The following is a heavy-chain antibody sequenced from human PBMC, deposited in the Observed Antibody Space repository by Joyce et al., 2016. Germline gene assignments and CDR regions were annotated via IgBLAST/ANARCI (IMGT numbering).Heavy chain of an antibody. CDR3: AREEVGITIFVRPAEMDV. D-gene: IGHD3-3*01. V-gene: IGHV3-21*01. J-gene: IGHJ6*04. CDR1: GFTFSSYC. CDR2: ISSSSNYI. Sequence: EVQLVESGGGLVKPGGSLRLSCAASGFTFSSYCMNWVRQAPGKGLEWVSSISSSSNYIYYADSVKGRFTISRDNAKNSLYLQMNSLRGEDTAVYYCAREEVGITIFVRPAEMDVWGKGTTVTVSS.